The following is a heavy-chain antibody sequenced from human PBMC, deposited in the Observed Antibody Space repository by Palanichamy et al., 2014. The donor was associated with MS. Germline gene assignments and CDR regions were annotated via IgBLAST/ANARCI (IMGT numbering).Heavy chain of an antibody. CDR3: ARGGKYYYNSSGYYYNYYYYYGMDV. V-gene: IGHV1-46*03. J-gene: IGHJ6*02. Sequence: QVQLVQSGAEVKKPGASVKISCKASGYTFTSYSIHWVRQAPGQGLEWMGIINPSGGSTNYAQKFQGRVTMTRDTSTSTVYMELSSLRSVDTAVYYCARGGKYYYNSSGYYYNYYYYYGMDVWGQGTTVTVSS. D-gene: IGHD3-22*01. CDR2: INPSGGST. CDR1: GYTFTSYS.